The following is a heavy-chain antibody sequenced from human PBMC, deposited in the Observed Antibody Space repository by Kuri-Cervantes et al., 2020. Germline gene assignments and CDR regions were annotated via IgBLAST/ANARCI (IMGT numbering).Heavy chain of an antibody. D-gene: IGHD3-3*01. CDR1: GFTFSGSA. J-gene: IGHJ4*02. Sequence: GESLKISCAASGFTFSGSAMHWVRQASGKGLEWVGRIRSKANNYATAYAASVKGRFTISRDDSKNTLYLQMNSLRAEDTAVYYCAKDSEWFAGHFDYWGQGTLVTVSS. CDR3: AKDSEWFAGHFDY. CDR2: IRSKANNYAT. V-gene: IGHV3-73*01.